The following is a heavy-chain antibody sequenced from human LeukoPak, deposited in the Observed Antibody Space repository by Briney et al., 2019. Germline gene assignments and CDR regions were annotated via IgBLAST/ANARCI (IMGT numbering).Heavy chain of an antibody. CDR1: GFTFSSYS. CDR2: ISSSSSYI. Sequence: GGSLRLSCAASGFTFSSYSMNWVRQAPGKGLEWVSSISSSSSYIYYADSVKGRFTISRDNAKNSLYLQMNSLRAEDTAVYYCARKYYYDSSGYNYREHAFDIWGQGTMVTVSS. D-gene: IGHD3-22*01. J-gene: IGHJ3*02. V-gene: IGHV3-21*01. CDR3: ARKYYYDSSGYNYREHAFDI.